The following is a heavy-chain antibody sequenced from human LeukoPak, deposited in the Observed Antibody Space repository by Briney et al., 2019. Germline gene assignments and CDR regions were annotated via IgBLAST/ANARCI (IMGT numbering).Heavy chain of an antibody. J-gene: IGHJ6*02. Sequence: GGSLRLSCAASGFTVSSNYMSWVRQAPGKGLEWVSVIYSGGGTYYADSAKGRFTISRDNSTNTLYLQMNSLRAEDTAVYYSARVGGYSCYGLCCYYYGIDVWGQGTTVTVSS. CDR2: IYSGGGT. D-gene: IGHD5-12*01. CDR3: ARVGGYSCYGLCCYYYGIDV. V-gene: IGHV3-66*02. CDR1: GFTVSSNY.